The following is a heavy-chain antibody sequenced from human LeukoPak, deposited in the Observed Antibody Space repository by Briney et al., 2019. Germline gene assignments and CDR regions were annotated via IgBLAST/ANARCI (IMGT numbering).Heavy chain of an antibody. Sequence: ASVKVSCKASGYTFTSYDINWVRQATGQGLEGRGWMNPNSGNTGYAQKFQGRVTMTRNTSISTAYMELSSLRSEDTAVYYCARWSGSTEGFDYWGQGTLVTVSS. D-gene: IGHD2-15*01. V-gene: IGHV1-8*01. CDR2: MNPNSGNT. J-gene: IGHJ4*02. CDR3: ARWSGSTEGFDY. CDR1: GYTFTSYD.